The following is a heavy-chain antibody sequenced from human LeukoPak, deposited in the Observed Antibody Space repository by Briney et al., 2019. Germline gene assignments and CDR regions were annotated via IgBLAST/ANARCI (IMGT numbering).Heavy chain of an antibody. J-gene: IGHJ6*03. CDR2: IYYSGST. D-gene: IGHD3-10*01. CDR1: GGSISSYY. Sequence: SETLSLTCTVSGGSISSYYWSWIRQPPGKGLEWIGYIYYSGSTNYNPSLKSRVTISVDTSKNQFSLKLSSVAAADTAVYYCARDYYGSGSYGVYYYYMDVWGKGTTVTISS. V-gene: IGHV4-59*12. CDR3: ARDYYGSGSYGVYYYYMDV.